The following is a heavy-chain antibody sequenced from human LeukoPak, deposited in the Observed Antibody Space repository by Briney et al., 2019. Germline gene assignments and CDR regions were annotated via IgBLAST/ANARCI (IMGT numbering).Heavy chain of an antibody. Sequence: PGGSLRLSCAASGFTFSSYGMHWVRQAPGKGLEWVAVIWYDGSNKYYADSVRGRFTISRDNSKNTLYLQMNSLRAEDTAVYYCARDGFPLGGTTHLPGWFDPWGQGTLVTVSS. J-gene: IGHJ5*02. V-gene: IGHV3-33*01. CDR1: GFTFSSYG. D-gene: IGHD1-7*01. CDR2: IWYDGSNK. CDR3: ARDGFPLGGTTHLPGWFDP.